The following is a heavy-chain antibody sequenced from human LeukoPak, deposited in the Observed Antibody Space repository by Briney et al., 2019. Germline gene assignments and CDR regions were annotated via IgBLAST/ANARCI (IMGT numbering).Heavy chain of an antibody. Sequence: PSQTLSLTCAISGDSASSNSAAWNGIRQSPSRGLEWLGRTYYRSKWYNDYAVSGKSRITINPDTSKNQFSLQLNSLTPEDTAVCYCARALVTTTSFDYWGQGTLVTVSS. V-gene: IGHV6-1*01. CDR2: TYYRSKWYN. J-gene: IGHJ4*02. CDR1: GDSASSNSAA. D-gene: IGHD4-17*01. CDR3: ARALVTTTSFDY.